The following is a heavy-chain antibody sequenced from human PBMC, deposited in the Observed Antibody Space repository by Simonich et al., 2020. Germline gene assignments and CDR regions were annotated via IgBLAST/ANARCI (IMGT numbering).Heavy chain of an antibody. D-gene: IGHD7-27*01. CDR1: GLTFSSFS. CDR3: ARWGTGGDAFDI. J-gene: IGHJ3*02. CDR2: SSSSMSYI. Sequence: EVQLVESGGGLVKHGGSLRISCAASGLTFSSFSMNEVRQAPRKGLEWVSPSSSSMSYIYYADSVKGRFTISRDNAKNSLYLQMNSLRAEDTAVYYCARWGTGGDAFDIWGQGTMVTVSS. V-gene: IGHV3-21*01.